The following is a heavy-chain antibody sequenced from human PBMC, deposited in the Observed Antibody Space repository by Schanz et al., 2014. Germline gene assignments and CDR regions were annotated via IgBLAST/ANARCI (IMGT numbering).Heavy chain of an antibody. CDR2: MIGSGSSV. Sequence: EVQLVESGGGLVQPGGSLRLSCAASGFTFSIYGMSWVRQAPGKGLEWVSRMIGSGSSVFYADSVKGRFTISRDNAKNSLYLQMNSLRAEDTALYYCAKHVRSLTGNDYWGQGTLVTVSS. CDR3: AKHVRSLTGNDY. J-gene: IGHJ4*02. V-gene: IGHV3-23*04. CDR1: GFTFSIYG. D-gene: IGHD3-9*01.